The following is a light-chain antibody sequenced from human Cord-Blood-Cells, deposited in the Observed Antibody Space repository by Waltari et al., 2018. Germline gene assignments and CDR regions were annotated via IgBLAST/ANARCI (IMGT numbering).Light chain of an antibody. Sequence: EIVMTQPPATLSVSPGERATLTCRASQSVSSNLAGYQQKPGQPPRLLIYGASTRATGIPARFSGSGSGTEFTLTISSLQSEDFAGYYCQQYNNWPPTFGQGTKVEIK. CDR1: QSVSSN. V-gene: IGKV3-15*01. J-gene: IGKJ1*01. CDR3: QQYNNWPPT. CDR2: GAS.